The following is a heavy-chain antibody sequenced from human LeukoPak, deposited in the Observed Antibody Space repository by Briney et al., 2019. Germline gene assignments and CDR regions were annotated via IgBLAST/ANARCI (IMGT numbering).Heavy chain of an antibody. CDR3: ARGSGRNVMVDW. CDR2: IRSKIYGGAP. J-gene: IGHJ4*02. D-gene: IGHD6-19*01. V-gene: IGHV3-49*03. CDR1: GFTFADFT. Sequence: PGGSLRLSCSASGFTFADFTMSWFRQSPGQGLEWVGFIRSKIYGGAPEHAASVAARFTISRYDSNSIAYLQMNSLQAENTAVYSCARGSGRNVMVDWWGQGPLVTVSS.